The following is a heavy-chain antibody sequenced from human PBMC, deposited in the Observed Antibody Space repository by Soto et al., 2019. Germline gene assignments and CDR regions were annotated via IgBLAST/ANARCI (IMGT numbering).Heavy chain of an antibody. V-gene: IGHV3-33*01. CDR1: GFTFSSYG. Sequence: GGSLRLSCAASGFTFSSYGMHWVRQAPGKGLEWVAVIWYDGSNKYYADSVKGRFTISRDNSKNTLYLQMNSLRAEDTAVYYCARDLIPGSGSYYNPWFDPWGQGTLVTVSS. D-gene: IGHD3-10*01. CDR2: IWYDGSNK. J-gene: IGHJ5*02. CDR3: ARDLIPGSGSYYNPWFDP.